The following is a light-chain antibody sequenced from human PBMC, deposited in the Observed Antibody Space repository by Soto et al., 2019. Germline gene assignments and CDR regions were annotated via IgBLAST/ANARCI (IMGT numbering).Light chain of an antibody. CDR2: DVS. V-gene: IGLV2-11*01. J-gene: IGLJ3*02. CDR1: SSDVGGYNY. CDR3: CSYAGSYTWV. Sequence: QSALTQPRSVSGSPGQSVTISCTGTSSDVGGYNYFSWYQQHPGKAPKLKIYDVSKRPSGVPDRFSGSKSGSTASLTISGLQAEDEDDYYCCSYAGSYTWVFGGGTKLTFL.